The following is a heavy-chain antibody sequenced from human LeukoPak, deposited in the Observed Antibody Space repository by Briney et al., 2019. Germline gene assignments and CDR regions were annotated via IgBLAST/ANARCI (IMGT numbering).Heavy chain of an antibody. Sequence: PGGSLRLSCAASGFTFNYAWMSWVRQVPGRGLEWVGQTVSEIDGGTTDYATPVKGRFTISRDDSKSTLYLQMNSLKIEDTAVYYCTTDEDWNYARKDVWGQGATVIVSS. CDR2: TVSEIDGGTT. J-gene: IGHJ6*02. D-gene: IGHD1-7*01. V-gene: IGHV3-15*04. CDR3: TTDEDWNYARKDV. CDR1: GFTFNYAW.